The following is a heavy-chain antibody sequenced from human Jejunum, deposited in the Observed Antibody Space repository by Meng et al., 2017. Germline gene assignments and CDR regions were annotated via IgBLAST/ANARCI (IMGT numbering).Heavy chain of an antibody. Sequence: QVQLQESGPGLVRPTATLSLPCTVSGGSVSTSNYYWSWFRQPPGKGLGWIGYMSSSGSTNYNSSLKRRVTISIDRSKNQFSLKLTSVTAADTAVYYCARSHGGYWGQGILVTVSS. CDR2: MSSSGST. D-gene: IGHD3-16*01. J-gene: IGHJ4*02. CDR1: GGSVSTSNYY. CDR3: ARSHGGY. V-gene: IGHV4-61*01.